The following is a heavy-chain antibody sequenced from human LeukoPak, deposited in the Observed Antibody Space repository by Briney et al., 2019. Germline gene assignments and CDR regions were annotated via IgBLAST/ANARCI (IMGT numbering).Heavy chain of an antibody. D-gene: IGHD3-22*01. Sequence: GGSLRLSCTASGFTFGDYAMSWVRQAPGKGLEWVGFIRSKAYGGTTEYAASVKGRFTISRDDSKSIAYLQMNSLKTEDTAVYYCTRDSTYYYDSSGYDIDYWGQGTLVTVSS. J-gene: IGHJ4*02. CDR3: TRDSTYYYDSSGYDIDY. CDR1: GFTFGDYA. CDR2: IRSKAYGGTT. V-gene: IGHV3-49*04.